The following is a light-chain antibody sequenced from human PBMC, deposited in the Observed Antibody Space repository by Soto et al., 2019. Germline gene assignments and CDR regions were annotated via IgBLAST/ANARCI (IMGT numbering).Light chain of an antibody. J-gene: IGKJ2*01. CDR2: GAT. Sequence: DIRMTQSPSSLSASVGDGVTITCRASQFIGNYLNWYQHRPGKVPEVLIYGATTLQSGVPSRFIGSGYGTDFTLTISSLQPEDSETYYCQHVYSFPHTFGQGTKLEV. V-gene: IGKV1-39*01. CDR3: QHVYSFPHT. CDR1: QFIGNY.